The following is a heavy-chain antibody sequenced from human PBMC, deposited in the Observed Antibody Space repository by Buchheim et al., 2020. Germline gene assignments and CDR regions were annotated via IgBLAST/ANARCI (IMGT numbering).Heavy chain of an antibody. Sequence: QVQLQESGPGLVKPSGTLSITCAVSGGHISSSNWWSWVRQPPGKGLEWIGEIYLSGSTNYNPSLKSRVTISVDQSKNQSSLKLSSVTAADTAVYYCARVFMSTGYYEYDYWGQGTL. CDR1: GGHISSSNW. CDR2: IYLSGST. D-gene: IGHD3-9*01. CDR3: ARVFMSTGYYEYDY. V-gene: IGHV4-4*02. J-gene: IGHJ4*02.